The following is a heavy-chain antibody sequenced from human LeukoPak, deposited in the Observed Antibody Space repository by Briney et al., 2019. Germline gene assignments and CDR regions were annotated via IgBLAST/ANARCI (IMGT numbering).Heavy chain of an antibody. Sequence: GALVKVSCKASGYTFTGYYMHWVRQAPGQGLEWMGWINPNSGGTNYAQKFQGRVTMTRDTSIRTAYLELSRLRSDDTAVYYCARDLGIAAAERYFDYWGQGTLVTVSS. V-gene: IGHV1-2*02. D-gene: IGHD6-13*01. CDR2: INPNSGGT. J-gene: IGHJ4*02. CDR1: GYTFTGYY. CDR3: ARDLGIAAAERYFDY.